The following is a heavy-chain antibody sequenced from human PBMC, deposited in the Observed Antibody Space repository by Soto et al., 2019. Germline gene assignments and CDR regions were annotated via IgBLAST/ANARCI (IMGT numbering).Heavy chain of an antibody. Sequence: PSETLSLTCTVSGGSISSGGYYWSWIRQHPGKGLEWIGYIYYSGSTYYNPSLKSRVTISVDTSKNQFSLKLSSVTAADTAVYYCARVLNYYDFWSGYQNKKIGPRRSNQNSWLDPWDQGTLVTVSS. CDR1: GGSISSGGYY. D-gene: IGHD3-3*01. J-gene: IGHJ5*02. CDR2: IYYSGST. CDR3: ARVLNYYDFWSGYQNKKIGPRRSNQNSWLDP. V-gene: IGHV4-31*03.